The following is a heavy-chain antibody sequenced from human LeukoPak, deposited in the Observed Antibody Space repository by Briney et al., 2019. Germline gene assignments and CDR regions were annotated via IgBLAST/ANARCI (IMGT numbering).Heavy chain of an antibody. CDR1: GYTFTSYG. V-gene: IGHV1-18*01. Sequence: ASVKVSCKASGYTFTSYGISWGRHAPGQGLEWMGWISAYNGNTNYAQKLQGRVTMTTDTSTSTAYMELRSLRSDDTAVYYCARDQENYYDSSGSYYFDYWGQGTLVTVSS. CDR3: ARDQENYYDSSGSYYFDY. CDR2: ISAYNGNT. J-gene: IGHJ4*02. D-gene: IGHD3-22*01.